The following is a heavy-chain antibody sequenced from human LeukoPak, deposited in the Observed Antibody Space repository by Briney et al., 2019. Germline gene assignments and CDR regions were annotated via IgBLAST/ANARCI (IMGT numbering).Heavy chain of an antibody. CDR2: ISAYNSHT. CDR1: GYTFTNYG. CDR3: ARDPRRESCGGDCYFTLSWFDP. V-gene: IGHV1-18*04. J-gene: IGHJ5*02. D-gene: IGHD2-21*02. Sequence: ASVKVSCKASGYTFTNYGISWVRQAPGQGLEWMGWISAYNSHTNYAQNFQGRVTMTRDTSTSTAYMEVRSLRSDDTAAYYCARDPRRESCGGDCYFTLSWFDPWGQGTLVTVSS.